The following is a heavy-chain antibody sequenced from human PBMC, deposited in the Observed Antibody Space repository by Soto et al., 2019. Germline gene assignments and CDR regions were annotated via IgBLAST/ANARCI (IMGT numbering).Heavy chain of an antibody. D-gene: IGHD3-16*02. CDR3: ARGGSYRTPFDY. V-gene: IGHV1-3*01. Sequence: ASVKVSCKASGYTFTSYAMHWVRQAPGQRLEWMGWINAGNGNTKYSQKFQGRVTITRDTSASTAYVELSSLRSEDTAVYYCARGGSYRTPFDYWGQGTLVTVSS. J-gene: IGHJ4*02. CDR1: GYTFTSYA. CDR2: INAGNGNT.